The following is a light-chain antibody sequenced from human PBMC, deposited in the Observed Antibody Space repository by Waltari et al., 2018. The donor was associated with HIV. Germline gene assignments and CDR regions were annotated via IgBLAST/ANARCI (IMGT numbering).Light chain of an antibody. CDR2: GAS. Sequence: EIVLTQSPDTLSLSPGERATLSCRASQSVSSSYLAWYQQKSGQAPRLLIYGASSRATGIPDRFSGSGSGTDFTLNINRLEPEDFAVYYCQQYGDSPPWTFGQGTKVEIK. J-gene: IGKJ1*01. V-gene: IGKV3-20*01. CDR3: QQYGDSPPWT. CDR1: QSVSSSY.